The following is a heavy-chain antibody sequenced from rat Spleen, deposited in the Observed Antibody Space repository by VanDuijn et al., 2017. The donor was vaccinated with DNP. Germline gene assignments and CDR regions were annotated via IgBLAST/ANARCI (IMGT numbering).Heavy chain of an antibody. CDR1: GFTFSSFA. D-gene: IGHD1-2*01. CDR2: ISYEGSRT. Sequence: EVQLVESGGGLVQPGRSLKLSCAASGFTFSSFAMAWVRQAPKKGLEWVASISYEGSRTYYDDSVKGRFSISRDNAESSLYLQIDSLRSEDTATYYCTTAGSYGFDYWGQGVMVTVSS. J-gene: IGHJ2*01. V-gene: IGHV5-17*01. CDR3: TTAGSYGFDY.